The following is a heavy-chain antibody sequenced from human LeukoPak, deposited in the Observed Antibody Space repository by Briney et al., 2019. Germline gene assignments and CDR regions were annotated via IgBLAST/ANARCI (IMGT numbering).Heavy chain of an antibody. V-gene: IGHV3-30*18. D-gene: IGHD6-19*01. Sequence: GRSLRLSCAASGFTFSSYGMHWVRQAPGNGLERVAVISYDGSNKYYADSVKRRFTISRDNSKNTLYLQMNSLRAEDTAVYYCAKDRDSSGWYEDYYYYGMDVWGKGTTVTVSS. J-gene: IGHJ6*04. CDR2: ISYDGSNK. CDR1: GFTFSSYG. CDR3: AKDRDSSGWYEDYYYYGMDV.